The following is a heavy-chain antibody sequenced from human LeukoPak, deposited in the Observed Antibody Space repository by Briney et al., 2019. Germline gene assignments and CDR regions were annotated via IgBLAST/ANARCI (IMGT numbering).Heavy chain of an antibody. Sequence: GGSLGLSCAASGFTFSSYEMNWVRQAPGKGLEWVSYISSSSAIYYADSVKGRFTISRDNAKNSLYLQMNSLRAEDTAVYYCVRFGSRWFLDYWGQGTLVTVSS. V-gene: IGHV3-48*03. CDR3: VRFGSRWFLDY. D-gene: IGHD6-13*01. J-gene: IGHJ4*02. CDR2: ISSSSAI. CDR1: GFTFSSYE.